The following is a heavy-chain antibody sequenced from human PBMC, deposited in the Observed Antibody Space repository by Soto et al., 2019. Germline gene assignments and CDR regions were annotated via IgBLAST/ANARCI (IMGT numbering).Heavy chain of an antibody. J-gene: IGHJ5*02. CDR2: IWYDGSNT. V-gene: IGHV3-33*01. CDR1: GFIFRSYG. D-gene: IGHD6-19*01. CDR3: ASSAA. Sequence: GGSLRLSCAASGFIFRSYGMHWVRQAPGKGLEWVAVIWYDGSNTYYADPVKGRFTISRDNSKNTLFLQMNSLRAEDTAVYYCASSAAWGRGTLVTVSS.